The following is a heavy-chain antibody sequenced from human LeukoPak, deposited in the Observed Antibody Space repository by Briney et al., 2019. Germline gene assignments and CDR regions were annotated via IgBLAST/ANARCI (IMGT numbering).Heavy chain of an antibody. Sequence: HPGGSLRRSCAASGFTFSSYGMHWVRQAPGKGLEWVAVIWYDGSNKYYADSVKGRFTISRDNSKNTLYLQMNSLRAEDTAVYYCAKSRYSSSWYYFDYWGQGTLVTVSS. V-gene: IGHV3-33*06. CDR3: AKSRYSSSWYYFDY. CDR1: GFTFSSYG. J-gene: IGHJ4*02. CDR2: IWYDGSNK. D-gene: IGHD6-13*01.